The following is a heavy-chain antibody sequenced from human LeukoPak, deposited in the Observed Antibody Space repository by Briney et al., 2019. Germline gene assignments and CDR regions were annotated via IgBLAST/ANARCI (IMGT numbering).Heavy chain of an antibody. CDR1: GGSISSYY. J-gene: IGHJ4*02. CDR3: ARPSGWFDHLFDY. V-gene: IGHV4-59*05. Sequence: KPSETLSLTCTVSGGSISSYYWSWIRQPPGKGLEWIGSIYYSGSTYYNPSLKSRVTISVDTSKNQFSLKLSSVTAADTAVYYCARPSGWFDHLFDYWGQGTLVTVSS. D-gene: IGHD3-10*01. CDR2: IYYSGST.